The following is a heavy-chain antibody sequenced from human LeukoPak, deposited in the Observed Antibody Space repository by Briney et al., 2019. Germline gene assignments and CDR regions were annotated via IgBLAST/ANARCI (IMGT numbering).Heavy chain of an antibody. D-gene: IGHD4-17*01. CDR1: GFTAIHNY. J-gene: IGHJ5*02. CDR2: TQSSGGT. Sequence: GGSLRLSCTPSGFTAIHNYMSWVRQAPGKGLEWVSATQSSGGTYYADSVKGRFTISRDTSKNTLYLQINSLSVENTAVYYCIVFGDSNHWGQGTLVTVSS. CDR3: IVFGDSNH. V-gene: IGHV3-53*01.